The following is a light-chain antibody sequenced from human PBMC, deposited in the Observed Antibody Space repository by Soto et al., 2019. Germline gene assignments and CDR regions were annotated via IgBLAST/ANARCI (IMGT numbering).Light chain of an antibody. V-gene: IGLV2-14*01. CDR1: SSDVGGYNY. CDR3: GSKAGSDKHVV. CDR2: EVS. Sequence: QSALTQPASVSGSPGQSITISCTGTSSDVGGYNYVSWYQQHPGKAPKLMIYEVSNRPSGVSNRFSGSRSGTTAFLTISGLQTEDEADYYCGSKAGSDKHVVFGGGTKLTVL. J-gene: IGLJ2*01.